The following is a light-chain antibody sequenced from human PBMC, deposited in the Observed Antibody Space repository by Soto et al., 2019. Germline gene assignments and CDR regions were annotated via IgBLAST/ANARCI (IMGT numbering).Light chain of an antibody. CDR2: EGS. Sequence: QSALTQPASVSGSPGQSITISCSGTSSDVGTYNLVSWYQQYPGKAPKVLIYEGSKRPSGVSYRFSGSKSGNTASLTISGRQAEDEAEYYCCSYIGSSTYVFGTGTKVTVL. CDR1: SSDVGTYNL. V-gene: IGLV2-23*01. CDR3: CSYIGSSTYV. J-gene: IGLJ1*01.